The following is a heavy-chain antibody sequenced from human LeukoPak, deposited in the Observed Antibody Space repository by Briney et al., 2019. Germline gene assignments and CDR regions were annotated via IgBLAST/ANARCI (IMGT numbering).Heavy chain of an antibody. Sequence: SETLSLTCTVSGVSISSSNSYWGWIRQPPGKGLEWIGSIYYSGSTYYNPSLKSRVTISVDTSKNQFSLKLSSVTAADTAVYYCARVVGYGDYVDYYYYMDVWGKGTTVTVSS. J-gene: IGHJ6*03. CDR2: IYYSGST. D-gene: IGHD4-17*01. V-gene: IGHV4-39*07. CDR1: GVSISSSNSY. CDR3: ARVVGYGDYVDYYYYMDV.